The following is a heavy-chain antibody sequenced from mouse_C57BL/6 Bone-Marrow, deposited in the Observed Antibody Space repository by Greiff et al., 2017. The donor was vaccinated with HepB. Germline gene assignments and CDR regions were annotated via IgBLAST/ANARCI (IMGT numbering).Heavy chain of an antibody. J-gene: IGHJ2*01. CDR2: IYPGSGST. D-gene: IGHD2-5*01. CDR1: GYTFTSYW. V-gene: IGHV1-55*01. Sequence: VQLQQPGAELVKPGASVKMSCKASGYTFTSYWITWVKQRPGQGLEWIGDIYPGSGSTNYNEKFKSKATLAVDTPSSTAYMQLSSLTSEDSAVYYCARMNFGYSNYEGYYFDYWGQGTTLTVSS. CDR3: ARMNFGYSNYEGYYFDY.